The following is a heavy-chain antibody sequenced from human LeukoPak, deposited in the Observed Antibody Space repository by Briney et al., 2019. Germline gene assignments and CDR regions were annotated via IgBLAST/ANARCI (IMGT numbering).Heavy chain of an antibody. CDR3: ARTYYCGSGTFWG. V-gene: IGHV1-8*03. J-gene: IGHJ4*02. Sequence: GASVQVSCKASGYTFTSYDINWVRPATGQGLEWVGWMNPNSGNTGYAQTFQGRVTITRNTSISTAYMELSSLRSEDTAVYYCARTYYCGSGTFWGWGQGTLVTVSS. D-gene: IGHD3-10*01. CDR1: GYTFTSYD. CDR2: MNPNSGNT.